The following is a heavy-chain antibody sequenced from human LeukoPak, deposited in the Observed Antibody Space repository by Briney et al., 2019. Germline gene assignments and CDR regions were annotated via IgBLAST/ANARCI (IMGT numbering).Heavy chain of an antibody. D-gene: IGHD6-13*01. J-gene: IGHJ4*02. Sequence: SETLSLTCTVSGGSISRYYWSWIRQPPGKGLEWIGYIYYSGSTNYNPSLESRVTISVDTSKNQFSLKLSSVTAADTAVYYCARYPPGIAASDVQGFDYWGQGTLVTVSS. CDR1: GGSISRYY. V-gene: IGHV4-59*08. CDR3: ARYPPGIAASDVQGFDY. CDR2: IYYSGST.